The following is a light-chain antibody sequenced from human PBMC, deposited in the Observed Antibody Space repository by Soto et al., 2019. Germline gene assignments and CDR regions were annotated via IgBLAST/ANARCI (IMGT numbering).Light chain of an antibody. V-gene: IGKV1-5*03. CDR2: MAS. Sequence: DVQMTQSPSTLSASIGDTVTITCRASQTIVTWLAWYQQKPGRPPKLLIYMASILESGVPSRFSGRGSGTEFTLTISGLQPDDLGTYYCQQYNSYSETFGPGTKVDIK. J-gene: IGKJ3*01. CDR3: QQYNSYSET. CDR1: QTIVTW.